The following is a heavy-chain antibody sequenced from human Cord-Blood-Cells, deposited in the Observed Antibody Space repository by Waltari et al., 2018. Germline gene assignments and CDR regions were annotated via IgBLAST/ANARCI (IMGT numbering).Heavy chain of an antibody. D-gene: IGHD1-26*01. V-gene: IGHV4-34*01. J-gene: IGHJ6*03. CDR1: GGSFSGYS. Sequence: QVQLPQWGAGLLPPWQTLSLTCAVYGGSFSGYSWGWIRQPPGKGLEWIGEVNHSGSTNYSPSLKRRVTLSADTSKNTFSLMLSSGTAADAAVYYCARVGDPGYMDVWGKGTTVTASS. CDR2: VNHSGST. CDR3: ARVGDPGYMDV.